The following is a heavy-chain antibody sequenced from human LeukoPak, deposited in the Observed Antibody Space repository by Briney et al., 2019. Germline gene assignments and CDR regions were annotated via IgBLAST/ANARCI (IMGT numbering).Heavy chain of an antibody. CDR3: VRGNGNVGGRLDP. V-gene: IGHV3-66*01. D-gene: IGHD1-1*01. Sequence: GGSLRLSCTASGFTMSGIHMNWVRQAPGKGLDWVSGLYAGGSTYYAGSVTGRFTISRDDSKNTLYLQMTGLRVDDTAVYYCVRGNGNVGGRLDPWGQGAWVIVSS. CDR1: GFTMSGIH. CDR2: LYAGGST. J-gene: IGHJ5*02.